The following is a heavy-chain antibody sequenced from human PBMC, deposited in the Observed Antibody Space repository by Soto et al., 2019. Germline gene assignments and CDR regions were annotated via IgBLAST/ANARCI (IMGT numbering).Heavy chain of an antibody. D-gene: IGHD2-2*01. CDR1: GGSISSSNW. J-gene: IGHJ6*02. CDR2: IYHSGST. CDR3: VSGGIVVPAARGMDV. V-gene: IGHV4-4*02. Sequence: SETLSLTCAVSGGSISSSNWWSWVRQPPGKGLEWIGEIYHSGSTNYNPSLKSRVTISVDKSKNQFSLKLSSVTAADTAVYYCVSGGIVVPAARGMDVWGQGTTVTVS.